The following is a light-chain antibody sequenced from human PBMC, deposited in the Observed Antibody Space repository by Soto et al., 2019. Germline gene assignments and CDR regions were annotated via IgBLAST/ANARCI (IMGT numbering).Light chain of an antibody. J-gene: IGLJ3*02. CDR1: NSNFGSNT. CDR3: AAWDDSLNGSGWV. Sequence: QSVLTQPPSASGTPGQTVAISCSGSNSNFGSNTVNWYQQFPGTAPKVLIFSNNQRPSGVPDRFSGSKSGTSASLAIGGLQSEDEADYYCAAWDDSLNGSGWVFGGGTKLTVL. V-gene: IGLV1-44*01. CDR2: SNN.